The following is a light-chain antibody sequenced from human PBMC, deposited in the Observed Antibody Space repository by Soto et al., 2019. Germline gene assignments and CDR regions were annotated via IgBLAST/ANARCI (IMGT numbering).Light chain of an antibody. CDR1: QGIDTY. CDR2: AAS. J-gene: IGKJ3*01. CDR3: QKYTSAPFT. V-gene: IGKV1-27*01. Sequence: DIQMTQSPSSLSASVGDRVTITCRASQGIDTYLAWYQQKPGQVPMLLIYAASTLQSGVPSRFSGSGSGTDFTLTISSLQSEDVATYFCQKYTSAPFTFGPRTKVDIK.